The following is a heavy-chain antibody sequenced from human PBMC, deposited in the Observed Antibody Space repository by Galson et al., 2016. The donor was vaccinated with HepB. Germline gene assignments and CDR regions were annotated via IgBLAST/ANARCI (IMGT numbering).Heavy chain of an antibody. V-gene: IGHV3-13*01. Sequence: SLRLSCAASGFIFSDYDMHWVRQVTGKSLEWVSAIDSAGDTFYPGSVKGRFTISRENAKNSLYLQMNGLRAGDTAVYYCARSLHGGGAGGSDTVAVPSAMDLWGQGTLVTVSS. CDR3: ARSLHGGGAGGSDTVAVPSAMDL. CDR2: IDSAGDT. J-gene: IGHJ5*02. CDR1: GFIFSDYD. D-gene: IGHD2-2*01.